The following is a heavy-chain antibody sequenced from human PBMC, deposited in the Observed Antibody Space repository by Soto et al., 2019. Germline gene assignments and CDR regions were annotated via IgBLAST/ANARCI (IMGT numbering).Heavy chain of an antibody. J-gene: IGHJ4*02. Sequence: QVLLVESGGALVKPGGSLRLSCAASGFTFSDYYMSRIRKPPGKGLEWVSYISKSSTSANDGDSMKGRFTISSDHAKNSLDLQMNSLSAEDTAVYYCARDNGGTLDYWGQGTLVTVSS. V-gene: IGHV3-11*05. CDR1: GFTFSDYY. CDR3: ARDNGGTLDY. CDR2: ISKSSTSA. D-gene: IGHD2-8*01.